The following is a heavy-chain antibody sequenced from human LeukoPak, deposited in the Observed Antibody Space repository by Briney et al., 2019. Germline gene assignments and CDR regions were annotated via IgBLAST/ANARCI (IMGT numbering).Heavy chain of an antibody. CDR2: IRYDGTNK. D-gene: IGHD3-22*01. V-gene: IGHV3-30*02. Sequence: GGSLRLSCVASAFTFNNYAMHWVRRAPGKGLEWVAFIRYDGTNKYYADSVKGRFTISRDNSKNTLYLQMNSLRADDTAVYYCAKASYYDSSGYFDYWGQGTLVTVSS. CDR1: AFTFNNYA. J-gene: IGHJ4*02. CDR3: AKASYYDSSGYFDY.